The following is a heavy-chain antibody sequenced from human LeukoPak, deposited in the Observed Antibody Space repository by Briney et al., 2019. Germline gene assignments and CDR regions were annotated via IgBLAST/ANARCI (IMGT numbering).Heavy chain of an antibody. V-gene: IGHV4-31*03. D-gene: IGHD1-26*01. CDR2: IYYSGST. J-gene: IGHJ4*02. CDR1: GGSISSGGYY. CDR3: ARERSVGATVYFDY. Sequence: SETLSLTCTVSGGSISSGGYYWSWIRQHPGKGLEWIGYIYYSGSTYYNPSLKSRVTISVDTSKNQFSLKLSSVTAADTAAYHCARERSVGATVYFDYWGQGTLVTVSS.